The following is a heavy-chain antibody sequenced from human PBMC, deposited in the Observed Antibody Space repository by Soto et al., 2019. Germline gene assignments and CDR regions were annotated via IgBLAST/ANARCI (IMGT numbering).Heavy chain of an antibody. J-gene: IGHJ6*02. D-gene: IGHD6-13*01. CDR3: ARLGGSSHYYYYYGMDV. V-gene: IGHV5-51*01. CDR1: GYSFTSYW. Sequence: LKISCKGSGYSFTSYWIGWVRQMPGKGLEWMGIIYPGDSDTRYSPSFQGQVTISADKSISTAYLQWSSLKASDTAMYYCARLGGSSHYYYYYGMDVWGQGTTVTVSS. CDR2: IYPGDSDT.